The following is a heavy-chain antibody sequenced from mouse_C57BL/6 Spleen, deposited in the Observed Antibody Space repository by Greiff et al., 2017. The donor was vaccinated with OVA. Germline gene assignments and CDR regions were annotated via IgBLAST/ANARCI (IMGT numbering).Heavy chain of an antibody. Sequence: VQLKESGPVLVKPGASVKMSCKASGYTFTDYYMNWVKQSHGKSLEWIGVINPYNGGTSYNQKFKGKATLTVDKSSSTAYMELNSLTSEDSAVYYCARSGRWTDAMDYWGQGTSVTVSS. V-gene: IGHV1-19*01. D-gene: IGHD2-3*01. CDR3: ARSGRWTDAMDY. J-gene: IGHJ4*01. CDR1: GYTFTDYY. CDR2: INPYNGGT.